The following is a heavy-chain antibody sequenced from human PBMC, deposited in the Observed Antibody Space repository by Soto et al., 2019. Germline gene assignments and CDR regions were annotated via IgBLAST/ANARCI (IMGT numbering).Heavy chain of an antibody. CDR2: INHSGST. CDR1: GGSFSGYY. J-gene: IGHJ6*02. Sequence: SETLSLTCAVYGGSFSGYYWSWIRQPPGKGLEWIGEINHSGSTNYNPSLKSRVTISVDTSKNQFSLKLSSVTAADTAVYYCARIRPLERYYSYCMDVWGQGTTVTVSS. CDR3: ARIRPLERYYSYCMDV. V-gene: IGHV4-34*01.